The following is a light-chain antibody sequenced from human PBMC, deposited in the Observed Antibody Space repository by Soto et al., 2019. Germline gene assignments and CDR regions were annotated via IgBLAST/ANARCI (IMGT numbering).Light chain of an antibody. CDR3: LQDYSYPFT. CDR2: AAS. V-gene: IGKV1-6*01. Sequence: AIQMTQSPSSLSASVGDRVTITCRASQGIRNYLGWYQQKPGKAPKLLIYAASSLQSGVPSRFSGSGSGTDFTLTISSLQPEDFATYYCLQDYSYPFTFGPGTKVDIK. J-gene: IGKJ3*01. CDR1: QGIRNY.